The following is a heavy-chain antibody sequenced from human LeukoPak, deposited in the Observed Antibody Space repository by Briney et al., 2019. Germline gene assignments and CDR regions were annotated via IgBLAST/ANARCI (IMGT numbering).Heavy chain of an antibody. Sequence: ASVKVSCKASGYTFTSNAMHWVRQAPGQRLEWMGWINAGNGNTKYSQKFQGRVTITRDTSASTAYMELSSPRSEDTAVYYCAREGGDIVVVPAAMNYWGQGTLVTVSS. CDR1: GYTFTSNA. V-gene: IGHV1-3*01. D-gene: IGHD2-2*01. J-gene: IGHJ4*02. CDR3: AREGGDIVVVPAAMNY. CDR2: INAGNGNT.